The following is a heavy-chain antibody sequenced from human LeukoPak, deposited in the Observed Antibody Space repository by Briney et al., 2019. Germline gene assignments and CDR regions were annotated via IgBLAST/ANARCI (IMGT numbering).Heavy chain of an antibody. Sequence: SETLSLTCTVSGGSISGYYWSWIRQPPGKGLEWIGYIYYSGNTNYNPPLKSRVTISIDTSKNQFSLKLTSVTAADTAVYYCARDRELGYWGQGTLVTVSS. CDR2: IYYSGNT. CDR3: ARDRELGY. CDR1: GGSISGYY. J-gene: IGHJ4*02. V-gene: IGHV4-59*01. D-gene: IGHD3-10*01.